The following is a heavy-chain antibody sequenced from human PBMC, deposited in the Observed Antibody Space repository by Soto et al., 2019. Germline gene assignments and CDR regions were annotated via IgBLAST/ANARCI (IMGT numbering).Heavy chain of an antibody. CDR1: GFTFSDYY. Sequence: GGSLRLSCAASGFTFSDYYMSWIRQAPGKGLEWVSYISSSSSYTNYADSVKGRFTISRDNAKNSLYLQMNSLRAEDTAVYYCARRPPAAVAGNIGNWFDPCGQGTLVTVYS. D-gene: IGHD6-19*01. CDR3: ARRPPAAVAGNIGNWFDP. J-gene: IGHJ5*02. CDR2: ISSSSSYT. V-gene: IGHV3-11*06.